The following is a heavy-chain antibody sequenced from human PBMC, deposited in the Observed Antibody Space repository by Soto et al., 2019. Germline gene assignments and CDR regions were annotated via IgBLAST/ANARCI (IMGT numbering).Heavy chain of an antibody. CDR1: GFTFSNYA. Sequence: EVQLLDSGGDLVQPGGSLRLSCAASGFTFSNYAMSWVRQAPGKGLEWVSAIGGSGDWTYYANSVKGRFTISRDNSKNXLXXQMISLRAEDTAVYYCAKGGGTYWSYTSDYSAFAYWAQGTLVTVSS. CDR2: IGGSGDWT. CDR3: AKGGGTYWSYTSDYSAFAY. J-gene: IGHJ4*02. D-gene: IGHD3-22*01. V-gene: IGHV3-23*01.